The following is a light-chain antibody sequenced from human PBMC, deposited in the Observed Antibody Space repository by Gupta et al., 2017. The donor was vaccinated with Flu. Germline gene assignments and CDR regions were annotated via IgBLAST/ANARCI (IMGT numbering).Light chain of an antibody. V-gene: IGKV3-15*01. J-gene: IGKJ2*03. CDR2: DAS. CDR3: QHYDNGPPADS. Sequence: IVMTQSPATLSVFPGEGATLSCRASEAVSINLAWYQQKPGQAPRLLIYDASTRATGVPARFVGGGSGTDFTLTISSLQSEDFAVYYCQHYDNGPPADSFGQGTXLEIK. CDR1: EAVSIN.